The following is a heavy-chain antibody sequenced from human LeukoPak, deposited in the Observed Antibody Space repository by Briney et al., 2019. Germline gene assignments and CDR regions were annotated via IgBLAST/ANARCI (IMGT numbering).Heavy chain of an antibody. V-gene: IGHV3-21*01. Sequence: GGSLRLSCAASGFTFSSYSMNWVRQAPGKGLEWVSFISGSSSYISYADSVKGRFTNSRDNAKNSLYLQMNSLRAEDTAVYYCARDLSLVDCSTTTCYPSFDYWGQGTLVTVSS. J-gene: IGHJ4*02. CDR2: ISGSSSYI. CDR1: GFTFSSYS. CDR3: ARDLSLVDCSTTTCYPSFDY. D-gene: IGHD2-2*01.